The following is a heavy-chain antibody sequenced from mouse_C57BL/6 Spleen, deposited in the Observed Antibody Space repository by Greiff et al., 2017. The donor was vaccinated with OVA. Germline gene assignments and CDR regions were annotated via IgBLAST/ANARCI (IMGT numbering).Heavy chain of an antibody. Sequence: VQLQQSGPELVKPGASVKISCKASGYSFTGYYMNWVKQSPEKSLEWIGEINPSTGGTTYNQKFKAKATLTVDKSSSTAYMQLKSLTSEDSAVYYCARNSKFYAMDYWGQGTSVTVSS. CDR1: GYSFTGYY. D-gene: IGHD2-5*01. CDR2: INPSTGGT. CDR3: ARNSKFYAMDY. V-gene: IGHV1-42*01. J-gene: IGHJ4*01.